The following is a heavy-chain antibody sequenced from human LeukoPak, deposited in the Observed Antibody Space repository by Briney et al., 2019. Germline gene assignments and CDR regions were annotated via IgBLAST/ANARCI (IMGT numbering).Heavy chain of an antibody. CDR1: GGSISISNYY. D-gene: IGHD6-25*01. J-gene: IGHJ4*02. Sequence: SETLSLTCTVSGGSISISNYYWGWIRQPPGKGLEWIGSIYYSGSTYYNPSLKSRVTISVDTSRNQFSLKLTSVTAADTAVYYCAKMERQQDYFDYWGQGTLVTVSS. CDR3: AKMERQQDYFDY. V-gene: IGHV4-39*07. CDR2: IYYSGST.